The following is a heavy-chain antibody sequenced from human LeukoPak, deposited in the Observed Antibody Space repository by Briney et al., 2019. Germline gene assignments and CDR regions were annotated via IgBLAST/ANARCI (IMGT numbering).Heavy chain of an antibody. CDR1: RFTFDDYG. CDR2: INWKGVST. D-gene: IGHD6-19*01. V-gene: IGHV3-20*04. J-gene: IGHJ4*02. CDR3: ARRYSSGWWIDY. Sequence: GGSLRLSCAASRFTFDDYGMSWVRQAPGKGLEWVSSINWKGVSTGYADSVKGRFTISRDNSKNTLYLQMNTLRAEDTAVYYCARRYSSGWWIDYWGQGTLVIVSS.